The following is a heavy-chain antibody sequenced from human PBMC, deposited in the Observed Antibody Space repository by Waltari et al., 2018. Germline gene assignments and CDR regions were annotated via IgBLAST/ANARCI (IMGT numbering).Heavy chain of an antibody. CDR2: ISSSSTI. Sequence: EVQLVESGGGLVQPGGSLRLSCAASGFTFSSYSMNWVRQAPGKGLEWVSYISSSSTIYYADSVKGRFTISRDNAKNSLYLQMNSLRAEDTAVYYCARVKAVGATPFDYWGQGTLVTVSS. D-gene: IGHD1-26*01. J-gene: IGHJ4*02. CDR3: ARVKAVGATPFDY. CDR1: GFTFSSYS. V-gene: IGHV3-48*01.